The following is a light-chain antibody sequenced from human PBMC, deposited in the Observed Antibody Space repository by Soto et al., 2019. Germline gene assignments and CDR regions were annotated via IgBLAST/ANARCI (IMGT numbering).Light chain of an antibody. Sequence: QSVLTQPPSVSAAPGQKVTISCSGSSSNVGGNPVNWYQHVPTTAPKLLIYTNTQRPSGVPDRFSGSKSGTSASLAISGLQSEDEADYYCASWDDSLNGPVFGTGTKATVL. J-gene: IGLJ1*01. V-gene: IGLV1-44*01. CDR2: TNT. CDR3: ASWDDSLNGPV. CDR1: SSNVGGNP.